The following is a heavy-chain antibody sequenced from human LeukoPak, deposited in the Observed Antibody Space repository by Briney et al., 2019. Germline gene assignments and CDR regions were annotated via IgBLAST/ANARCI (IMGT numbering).Heavy chain of an antibody. CDR2: ISDSGAST. CDR1: GFTFSGSA. CDR3: AKRGRSITWTFDY. V-gene: IGHV3-23*01. J-gene: IGHJ4*02. Sequence: PGGSLRLSCAASGFTFSGSAMTWVRQAPEKGLEWVSAISDSGASTYYADSVKGRLTISRDNSKNTLYLQMNSLRAEDTAVYYCAKRGRSITWTFDYWGQGTLVTVSS. D-gene: IGHD1-1*01.